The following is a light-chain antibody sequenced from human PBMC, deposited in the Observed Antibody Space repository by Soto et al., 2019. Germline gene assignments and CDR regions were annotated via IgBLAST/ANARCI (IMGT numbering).Light chain of an antibody. V-gene: IGLV2-11*01. CDR3: CSYAGSYIWV. J-gene: IGLJ3*02. CDR2: DVN. CDR1: SSDVGGYNY. Sequence: SALTQPRSVSGSPGQSVTISCTGTSSDVGGYNYVSWYQQQSGKAPKLVIYDVNKRPSGVPDRFSGSKSGNTAPLTISGVQAEDESDYYCCSYAGSYIWVFGGGTKLTVL.